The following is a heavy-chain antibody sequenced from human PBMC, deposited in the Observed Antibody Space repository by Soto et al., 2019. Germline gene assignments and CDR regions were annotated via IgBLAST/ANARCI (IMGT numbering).Heavy chain of an antibody. CDR3: AKKALVVTDGAFDI. CDR1: GYTLAELS. V-gene: IGHV1-24*01. CDR2: FDPEDGET. J-gene: IGHJ3*02. D-gene: IGHD2-21*02. Sequence: ASVKVSCKVSGYTLAELSMHWVRQAPGKGLEWMGGFDPEDGETIYAQKFQGRVTMTEDTSTDTAYMELSSLRSEDTAVYYCAKKALVVTDGAFDIWGQGTMVTVSS.